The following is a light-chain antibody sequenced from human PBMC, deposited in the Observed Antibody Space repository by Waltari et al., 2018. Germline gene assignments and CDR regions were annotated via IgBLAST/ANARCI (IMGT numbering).Light chain of an antibody. CDR2: WPS. CDR3: QQYYSPPLT. CDR1: QTLLYSFNNKNF. Sequence: DIVVTQSPDSLAVPLGERAPVYCKSSQTLLYSFNNKNFLAWYQQKPGQPPKLLIYWPSTRESGFPNRFSGGGSGTDFTLTISSLQAEDVAVYYCQQYYSPPLTFGGGTKVEIK. V-gene: IGKV4-1*01. J-gene: IGKJ4*01.